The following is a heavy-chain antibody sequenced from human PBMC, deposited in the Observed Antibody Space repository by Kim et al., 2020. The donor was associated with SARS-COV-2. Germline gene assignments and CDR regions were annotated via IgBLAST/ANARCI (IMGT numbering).Heavy chain of an antibody. D-gene: IGHD2-15*01. CDR3: ARSRGYCSGGSCSMDV. CDR2: IYSGGST. CDR1: GFTVSSNY. Sequence: GGSLRLSCAASGFTVSSNYLSWVRQAPGKGLEWVSGIYSGGSTYYADSVKGRFTISRDNSKNTVYLQMNSLRAEDTAVYYCARSRGYCSGGSCSMDVWGQGTTVTVSS. J-gene: IGHJ6*02. V-gene: IGHV3-53*01.